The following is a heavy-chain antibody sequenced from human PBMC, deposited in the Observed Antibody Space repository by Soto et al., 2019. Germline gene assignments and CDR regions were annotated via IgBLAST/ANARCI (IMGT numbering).Heavy chain of an antibody. Sequence: QVQLQESGPGLVKPSQTLSLTCTVSGGSISSGGYYWSWIRQHPGKGLERIGSIYYSGSTYYNPSLKSRVTTSVDTSKNQFSLKLSSVTAADTAVYYCARERMGYGDYIWWFDPWGQGTLVTVSS. D-gene: IGHD4-17*01. J-gene: IGHJ5*02. CDR3: ARERMGYGDYIWWFDP. CDR2: IYYSGST. CDR1: GGSISSGGYY. V-gene: IGHV4-31*03.